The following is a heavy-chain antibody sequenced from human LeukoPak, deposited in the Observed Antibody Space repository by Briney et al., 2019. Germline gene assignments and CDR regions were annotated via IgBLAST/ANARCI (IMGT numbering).Heavy chain of an antibody. Sequence: GGSLRLSCAASGFTFSSYWMSWVRQAPGKGLEWVANIKQDGSEKYYVDSVKGRFTISRDNAKNSLYLQMNSLRAEDTALYYCAKDFQSSGYYNAFDIWGQGTMVTVSS. CDR3: AKDFQSSGYYNAFDI. D-gene: IGHD3-22*01. V-gene: IGHV3-7*03. CDR1: GFTFSSYW. J-gene: IGHJ3*02. CDR2: IKQDGSEK.